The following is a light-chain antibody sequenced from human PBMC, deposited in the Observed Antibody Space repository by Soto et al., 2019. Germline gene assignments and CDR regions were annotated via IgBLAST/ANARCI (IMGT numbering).Light chain of an antibody. CDR2: DAS. J-gene: IGKJ4*01. CDR3: QQRGGWPLT. CDR1: QGVGRF. V-gene: IGKV3-11*01. Sequence: EIVLTQSPATLSLSPGERAALSCMAGQGVGRFLAWYQQKPGQAPRLLIYDASNRATGIPARFSGSGSGTDFTLAINNLEPEDFAVYYCQQRGGWPLTFGGGTKVEIK.